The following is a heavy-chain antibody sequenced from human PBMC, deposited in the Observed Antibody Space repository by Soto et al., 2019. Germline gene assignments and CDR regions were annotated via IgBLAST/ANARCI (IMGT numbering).Heavy chain of an antibody. D-gene: IGHD3-3*01. CDR3: ARETTPYDFWSGYPIFYI. V-gene: IGHV1-2*02. J-gene: IGHJ3*02. CDR1: GYTFTGYY. Sequence: QVQLVQSGAEVKKPGASVKVSCKASGYTFTGYYMHWVRQAPGQGLEWMGWINPNSGGTNYAQKFQGGVTMTRDTSISTAYMELSRLRSDDTAVYYCARETTPYDFWSGYPIFYIWGQGTMVTVSS. CDR2: INPNSGGT.